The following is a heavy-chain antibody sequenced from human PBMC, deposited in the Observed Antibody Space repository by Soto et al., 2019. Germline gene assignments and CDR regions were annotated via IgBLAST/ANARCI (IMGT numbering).Heavy chain of an antibody. CDR2: ISAYHGNT. D-gene: IGHD3-22*01. CDR1: GYTFTSYG. CDR3: ARASLLFDSRLFDP. V-gene: IGHV1-18*04. Sequence: ASVKVSCKASGYTFTSYGISWVRRAPGQGLEWMGWISAYHGNTNYARKLQGRVIMTTDTSTSTAYMELRSLRSDDTAVYYCARASLLFDSRLFDPWGQGTLVTVSS. J-gene: IGHJ5*02.